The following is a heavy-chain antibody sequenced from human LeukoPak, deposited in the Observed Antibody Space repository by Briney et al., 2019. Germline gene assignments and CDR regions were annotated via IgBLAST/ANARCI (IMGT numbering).Heavy chain of an antibody. J-gene: IGHJ5*01. V-gene: IGHV1-2*02. Sequence: ASVIESWKSSGYPFTTYYIHWVRQAPGQGLEWMGWISPNSGDTNYAQKFQGRVTMTRDTSISTAYMELSRLRSDDTAVYYCARLTSSWFDSWDQGTLVT. CDR1: GYPFTTYY. D-gene: IGHD2-2*01. CDR3: ARLTSSWFDS. CDR2: ISPNSGDT.